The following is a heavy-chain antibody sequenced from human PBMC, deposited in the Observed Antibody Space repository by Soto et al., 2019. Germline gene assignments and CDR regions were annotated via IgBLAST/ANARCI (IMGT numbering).Heavy chain of an antibody. CDR2: INHSGST. CDR1: GGSFSGYY. Sequence: QVQLQQWGAGLLKPSETLSLTCAVYGGSFSGYYWSWIRQPPGKGLEWIGEINHSGSTNYNPSLKSRVTISVDTSKNQFSLKLSSVTAADTAVYYCARAIAARRVYYYYGMDVWGQGTTVTVSS. J-gene: IGHJ6*02. V-gene: IGHV4-34*01. D-gene: IGHD6-6*01. CDR3: ARAIAARRVYYYYGMDV.